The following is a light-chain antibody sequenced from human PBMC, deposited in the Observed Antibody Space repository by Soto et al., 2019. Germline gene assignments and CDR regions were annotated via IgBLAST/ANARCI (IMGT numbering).Light chain of an antibody. V-gene: IGLV1-47*01. CDR3: AAWDDSLSGVV. CDR1: SSNIGSTY. J-gene: IGLJ2*01. Sequence: QLVLTQPPSASGTPGQRVTISCSGSSSNIGSTYVYWYQQLPGTAPKLLIYRNDQRPSGVPDRFSGSKSGTSASLAISGLRSEDEADYYCAAWDDSLSGVVFGGGTKLTVL. CDR2: RND.